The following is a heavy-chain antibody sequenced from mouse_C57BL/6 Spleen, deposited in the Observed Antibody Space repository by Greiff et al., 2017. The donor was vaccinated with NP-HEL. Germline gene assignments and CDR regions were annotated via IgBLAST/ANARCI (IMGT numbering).Heavy chain of an antibody. V-gene: IGHV1-80*01. J-gene: IGHJ3*01. CDR1: GYAFSSYW. Sequence: VKLLESGAELVKPGASVKISCKASGYAFSSYWMNWVKQRPGKGLEWIGQIYPGDGDTNYNGKFKGKATLTADKSSSTAYMQLSSLTSEDSAVYFCARKITTEGFAYWGQGTLVTVSA. D-gene: IGHD1-1*01. CDR3: ARKITTEGFAY. CDR2: IYPGDGDT.